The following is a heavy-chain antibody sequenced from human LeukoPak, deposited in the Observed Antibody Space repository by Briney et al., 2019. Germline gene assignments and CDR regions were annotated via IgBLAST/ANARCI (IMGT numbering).Heavy chain of an antibody. D-gene: IGHD2-15*01. J-gene: IGHJ4*02. CDR3: AAQPCSVGRCYLDY. Sequence: QPGGSLRLSCAASGFTFSSYAMHWVRQAPGKGLEWVAVISYDGSNKYYADSVKGRFTISRDNSKNTLYLQLNSLGAEDTAVYYCAAQPCSVGRCYLDYWGQGTLVTVSS. CDR1: GFTFSSYA. V-gene: IGHV3-30-3*02. CDR2: ISYDGSNK.